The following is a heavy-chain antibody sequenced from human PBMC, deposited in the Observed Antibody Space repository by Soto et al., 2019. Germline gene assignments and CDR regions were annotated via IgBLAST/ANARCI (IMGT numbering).Heavy chain of an antibody. Sequence: GGSLRLSCAASGFTFSNAWMSWVRQAPGKGLEWVGRIKSKTDGGTTDYAAPVKGRFTISRDDSKNTLYLQMNSLKTEDTAVYYCTTVGKVAGYYYYYYMDVWGKGTTVTVSS. V-gene: IGHV3-15*01. CDR2: IKSKTDGGTT. D-gene: IGHD6-19*01. CDR3: TTVGKVAGYYYYYYMDV. CDR1: GFTFSNAW. J-gene: IGHJ6*03.